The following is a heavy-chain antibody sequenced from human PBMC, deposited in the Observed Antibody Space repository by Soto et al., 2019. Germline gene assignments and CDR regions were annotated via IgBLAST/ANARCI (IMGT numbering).Heavy chain of an antibody. CDR2: ISHSGSA. CDR3: ARGGLLPDY. CDR1: GGSISSGGHS. Sequence: PSETLSLTCAVSGGSISSGGHSWSWIRQPPGKGLECIGYISHSGSAYYNPSLKSRVTISVGRSKNQFSLKLTSVTAADTAVYYCARGGLLPDYWGQRTLATVSS. J-gene: IGHJ4*02. D-gene: IGHD6-19*01. V-gene: IGHV4-30-2*01.